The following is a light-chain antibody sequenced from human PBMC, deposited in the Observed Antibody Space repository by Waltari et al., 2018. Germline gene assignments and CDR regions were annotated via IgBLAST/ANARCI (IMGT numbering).Light chain of an antibody. Sequence: DIQMTQSPSSLSASVGDRITITCRASESIGKYLNWYQQRPGKAPQPLIYAESNLQSGAPSRFSGSGPGTAFTLTISSLRPEDSATYYCQQSYTAPYTFGQGTHLEVK. V-gene: IGKV1-39*01. J-gene: IGKJ2*01. CDR2: AES. CDR1: ESIGKY. CDR3: QQSYTAPYT.